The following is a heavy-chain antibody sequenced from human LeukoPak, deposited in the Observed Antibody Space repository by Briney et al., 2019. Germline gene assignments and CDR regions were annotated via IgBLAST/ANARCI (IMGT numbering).Heavy chain of an antibody. V-gene: IGHV4-61*01. J-gene: IGHJ4*02. CDR3: ARLDYYGSGSYLADY. D-gene: IGHD3-10*01. Sequence: PSETLSLTCTVSGRSVGSGSYYWSWIRQPPGKGLEWIGHFYYRGSTDYNPSLKSRVTISVDTSKNQFSLKLRSVTAADTAVYYCARLDYYGSGSYLADYWGQGTLVTVSS. CDR2: FYYRGST. CDR1: GRSVGSGSYY.